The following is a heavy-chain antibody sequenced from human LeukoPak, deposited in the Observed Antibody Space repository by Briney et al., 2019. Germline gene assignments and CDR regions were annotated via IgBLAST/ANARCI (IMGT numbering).Heavy chain of an antibody. CDR2: INHSGST. V-gene: IGHV4-34*01. D-gene: IGHD3-3*01. CDR3: ARGIRFLESTTDY. J-gene: IGHJ4*02. CDR1: GGSFSGYY. Sequence: PSETLSLTCAVYGGSFSGYYWSWIRQPPGKGLEWIGEINHSGSTNYNPSLKSRVTISVDTSKNQFSLKLSSVTAADTAVYYCARGIRFLESTTDYWGQGTLVTVSS.